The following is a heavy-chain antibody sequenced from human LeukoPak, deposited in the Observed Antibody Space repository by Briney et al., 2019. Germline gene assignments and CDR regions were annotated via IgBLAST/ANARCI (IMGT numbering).Heavy chain of an antibody. CDR1: GFTFSSYG. Sequence: PGRSLRLSCATSGFTFSSYGMHWVRQAPGKGLEWVAVIWYDETNKYYADSVKGRFTISRDNSKDTLYLQMNSLRAEDTAVYYCAKEIMTTVVVEAFHIWGPGTVVTVSS. CDR3: AKEIMTTVVVEAFHI. CDR2: IWYDETNK. J-gene: IGHJ3*02. V-gene: IGHV3-33*06. D-gene: IGHD4-23*01.